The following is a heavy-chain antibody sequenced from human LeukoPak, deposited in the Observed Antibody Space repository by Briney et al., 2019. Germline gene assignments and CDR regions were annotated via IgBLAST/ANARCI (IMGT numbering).Heavy chain of an antibody. Sequence: SETLSLTCAVYGGSFSGYYWSWIRQPPGKGLEWIGEINHSGSTNYNPSLKSRVTISVDTSKNQFSLKLSSVTAADTAVYYCARRMRVLRFLEWLSGIDYWGQGTLVTVSS. CDR1: GGSFSGYY. D-gene: IGHD3-3*01. CDR3: ARRMRVLRFLEWLSGIDY. CDR2: INHSGST. V-gene: IGHV4-34*01. J-gene: IGHJ4*02.